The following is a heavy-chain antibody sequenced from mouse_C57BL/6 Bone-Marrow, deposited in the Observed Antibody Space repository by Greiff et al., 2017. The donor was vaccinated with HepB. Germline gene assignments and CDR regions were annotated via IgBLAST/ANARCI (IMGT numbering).Heavy chain of an antibody. CDR1: GYTFTSYW. D-gene: IGHD2-4*01. Sequence: QVQLQQPGAELVKPGASVKLSCKASGYTFTSYWMHWVKQRPGRGLEWIGRIDPNSGGTKYNEKFKSKATLTVDKPSSTAYMQLSSLTSEDSAVYYCAREKELYDYLPFAYWGQGTLVTVSA. CDR2: IDPNSGGT. CDR3: AREKELYDYLPFAY. V-gene: IGHV1-72*01. J-gene: IGHJ3*01.